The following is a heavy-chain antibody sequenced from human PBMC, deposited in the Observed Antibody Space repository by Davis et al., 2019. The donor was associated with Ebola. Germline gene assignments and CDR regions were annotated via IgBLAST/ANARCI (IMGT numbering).Heavy chain of an antibody. D-gene: IGHD1-26*01. CDR1: GYTFTSYD. Sequence: AASVKVSCKASGYTFTSYDINWVRQATGQGLEWMGWMNPNSGNTGYAQKFQGRVTMTRNTSISTAYMELSSLRSEDTAVYYCARTLGELGEYYFDYWGQGTLVTVSS. CDR3: ARTLGELGEYYFDY. J-gene: IGHJ4*02. CDR2: MNPNSGNT. V-gene: IGHV1-8*01.